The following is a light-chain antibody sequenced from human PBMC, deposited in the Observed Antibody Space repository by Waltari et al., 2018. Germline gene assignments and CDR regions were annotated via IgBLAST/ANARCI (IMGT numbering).Light chain of an antibody. V-gene: IGKV4-1*01. CDR2: WAS. CDR1: QSVLYSSNNKNY. Sequence: IVMTQSPNSLAVSLGERATIHCKSSQSVLYSSNNKNYLDWYQQKPGQPPKLLIYWASTRESGVPDRFSGSGSGTDFTLTISSLQAEDVAVYYCQQYYGTPLWTFGQGTKVEIK. J-gene: IGKJ1*01. CDR3: QQYYGTPLWT.